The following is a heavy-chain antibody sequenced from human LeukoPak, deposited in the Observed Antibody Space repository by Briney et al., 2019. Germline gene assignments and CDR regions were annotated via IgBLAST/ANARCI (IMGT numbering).Heavy chain of an antibody. D-gene: IGHD5-18*01. V-gene: IGHV3-48*04. Sequence: GGSLRLSCAASGFTFSSYSMNWVRQAPGKGLEWVSYISSSSSTIYYADSVKGRFTISRDNAKNSLYLQMNSLRAEDTAVYYCARDKGRSGYSYGYYFDYWGQGTLVTVSS. CDR1: GFTFSSYS. J-gene: IGHJ4*02. CDR3: ARDKGRSGYSYGYYFDY. CDR2: ISSSSSTI.